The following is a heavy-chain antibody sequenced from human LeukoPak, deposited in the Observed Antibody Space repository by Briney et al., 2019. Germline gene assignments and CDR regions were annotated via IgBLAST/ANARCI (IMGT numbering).Heavy chain of an antibody. CDR1: GYTFTSYG. D-gene: IGHD2-21*02. Sequence: ASVKVSCKASGYTFTSYGISWVRQAPGQGLEWMEWISAYNGNTNYAQKLQGRVTMTTDTSTSTAYMELRSLRSDDTAVYYCARQVVVTATSSQTCDYWGQGTLVTVSS. J-gene: IGHJ4*02. CDR3: ARQVVVTATSSQTCDY. CDR2: ISAYNGNT. V-gene: IGHV1-18*01.